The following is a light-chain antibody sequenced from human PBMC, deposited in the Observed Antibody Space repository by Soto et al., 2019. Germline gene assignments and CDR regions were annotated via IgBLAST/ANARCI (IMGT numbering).Light chain of an antibody. CDR3: QQYGSSPPYT. V-gene: IGKV3-20*01. CDR1: QSVSNNY. Sequence: EVVLTQSPGTLSLSPGERASLSCRASQSVSNNYLAWYQQKPGQSPTLLIFGSTDRATGIPDRFSGSASGTDFTLTISRLEPEDFAVYYCQQYGSSPPYTFGQGTKLEIK. CDR2: GST. J-gene: IGKJ2*01.